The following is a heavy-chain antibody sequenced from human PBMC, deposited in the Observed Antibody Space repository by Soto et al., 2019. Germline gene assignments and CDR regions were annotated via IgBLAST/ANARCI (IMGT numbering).Heavy chain of an antibody. CDR1: GGSISSSSYY. V-gene: IGHV4-39*07. Sequence: PSETLSLTCTVSGGSISSSSYYWGWIRQPPGKGLEWIGSIYYSGSTYYNPSLKSRVTISVDRSKNQFSLKLSSVTAADTAVYYCAKDPSPRYCTNGVCPLNWFDPWGQGTLVTVSS. CDR2: IYYSGST. J-gene: IGHJ5*02. D-gene: IGHD2-8*01. CDR3: AKDPSPRYCTNGVCPLNWFDP.